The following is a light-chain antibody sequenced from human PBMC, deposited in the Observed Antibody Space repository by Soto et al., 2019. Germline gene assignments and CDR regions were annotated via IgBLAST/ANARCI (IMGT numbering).Light chain of an antibody. J-gene: IGLJ2*01. V-gene: IGLV1-44*01. Sequence: QSVLTQPPSASETPGQRVTISCSGSSSNIGSNTVNWYQQLPGTAPKLLIYSYNQRPSGVPDRFSGSKSGTSASLAITGLQSEDEAHYYCAAWDDSLNGPVFGGGTKVTVL. CDR2: SYN. CDR1: SSNIGSNT. CDR3: AAWDDSLNGPV.